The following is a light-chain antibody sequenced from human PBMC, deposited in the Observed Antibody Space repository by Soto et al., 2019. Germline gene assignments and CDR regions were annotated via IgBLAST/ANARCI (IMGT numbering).Light chain of an antibody. Sequence: QSVLTQPPSASGTPGQRATISCSGSSSNIGNNTVNWYQQLPGTAPKRLIYNNNERPSGVPDRFSGSKSGTSASLAISGLQSEDEADYYCATWDDSLNGVVFGGGTKLTVL. CDR2: NNN. CDR1: SSNIGNNT. CDR3: ATWDDSLNGVV. J-gene: IGLJ2*01. V-gene: IGLV1-44*01.